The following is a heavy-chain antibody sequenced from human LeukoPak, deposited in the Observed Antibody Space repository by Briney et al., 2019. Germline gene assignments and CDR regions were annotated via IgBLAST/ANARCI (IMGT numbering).Heavy chain of an antibody. CDR1: GYTFTSYD. V-gene: IGHV1-8*01. Sequence: ASVKVSCKASGYTFTSYDINWVRQATGQGLEWMGWMNPNSGNTGYAQKFQGRVTMTRNTSISTAYMELSSLRSEDTAVYYCARGGIRYYDIFFEGFVRRNWFDPWGQGTLVTVSS. J-gene: IGHJ5*02. D-gene: IGHD3-9*01. CDR2: MNPNSGNT. CDR3: ARGGIRYYDIFFEGFVRRNWFDP.